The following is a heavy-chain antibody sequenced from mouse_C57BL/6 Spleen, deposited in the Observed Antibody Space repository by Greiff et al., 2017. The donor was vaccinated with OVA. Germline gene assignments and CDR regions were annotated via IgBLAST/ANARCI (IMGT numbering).Heavy chain of an antibody. V-gene: IGHV1-53*01. J-gene: IGHJ4*01. Sequence: VKLQQPGTELVKPGASVKLSCKASGYTFTSYWMHWVKQRPGQGLEWIGNINPSNGGTNYNEKFKSKATLTVDKSSSTAYMQLSSLTSEDSAVYYCARGTVVANYAMDYWGQGTSVTVSS. D-gene: IGHD1-1*01. CDR2: INPSNGGT. CDR3: ARGTVVANYAMDY. CDR1: GYTFTSYW.